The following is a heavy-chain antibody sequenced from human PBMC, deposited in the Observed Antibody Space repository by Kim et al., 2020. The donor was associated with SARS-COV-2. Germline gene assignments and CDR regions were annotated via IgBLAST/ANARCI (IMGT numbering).Heavy chain of an antibody. V-gene: IGHV1-18*04. CDR2: ISTYNGNT. J-gene: IGHJ4*02. D-gene: IGHD4-17*01. Sequence: ASVKVSCKTSGYTFNNYGINWVRQAPGQGLEWIGWISTYNGNTNYALKVQGRVTMTTDASANTAYMELRSLTSDDPAVYYCTRDTRATTVTQQIDFDYWGQGTLVTVSS. CDR3: TRDTRATTVTQQIDFDY. CDR1: GYTFNNYG.